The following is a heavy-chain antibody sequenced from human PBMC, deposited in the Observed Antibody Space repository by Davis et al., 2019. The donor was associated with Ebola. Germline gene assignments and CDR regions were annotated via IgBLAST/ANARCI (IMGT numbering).Heavy chain of an antibody. Sequence: GSLRLSCTVSGGSIASRSYYWGWIRQTPGKGLEWIGSVDYRGGTYYSPSLKSRVTISIDASETQFSLKLSSMTAADTAVYYCARGVAVSSHIDSWGQGTQVTVSS. CDR3: ARGVAVSSHIDS. CDR1: GGSIASRSYY. V-gene: IGHV4-39*01. CDR2: VDYRGGT. J-gene: IGHJ4*02. D-gene: IGHD6-19*01.